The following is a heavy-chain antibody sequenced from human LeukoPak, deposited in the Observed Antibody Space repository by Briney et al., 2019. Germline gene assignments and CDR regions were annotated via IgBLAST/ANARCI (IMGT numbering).Heavy chain of an antibody. D-gene: IGHD5-24*01. Sequence: ASVKVSCKASGYTFTGYYMHWVRQAPGQGLEWMGWINPNSGGTNYAQKFQGRVTMTRDTSISTAYMELSSLRSEDTAVYYCARGPEWLQLRWVYYYWGQGTLVTVSS. J-gene: IGHJ4*02. CDR3: ARGPEWLQLRWVYYY. CDR2: INPNSGGT. V-gene: IGHV1-2*02. CDR1: GYTFTGYY.